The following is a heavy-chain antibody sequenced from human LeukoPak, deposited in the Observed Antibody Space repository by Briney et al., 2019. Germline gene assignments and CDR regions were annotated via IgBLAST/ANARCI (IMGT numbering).Heavy chain of an antibody. Sequence: GGSLKLSCAASGFTFSGSVMHWVRQAAGKGLEWVGCIRSKRNNYATAYSGSVKGRFTISRDDSKNTVYLHMDSLKTEDTALYYCSRLEDSSPIEVALDIWGQGTVVTVSS. CDR3: SRLEDSSPIEVALDI. CDR2: IRSKRNNYAT. CDR1: GFTFSGSV. J-gene: IGHJ3*02. D-gene: IGHD6-13*01. V-gene: IGHV3-73*01.